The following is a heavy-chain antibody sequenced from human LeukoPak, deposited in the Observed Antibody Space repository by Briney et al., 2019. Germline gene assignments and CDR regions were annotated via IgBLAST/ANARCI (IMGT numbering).Heavy chain of an antibody. Sequence: SETLSLTCTVSGGSISSYYWNWIRQTPGKGLEWIGYIYYSGSTNYNPSLKSRVTISVDTSKNQFSLKLSSVTAADTAVYYCARGVSDYSYFARYYFDYWGQGTLVTVSS. CDR3: ARGVSDYSYFARYYFDY. CDR1: GGSISSYY. CDR2: IYYSGST. J-gene: IGHJ4*02. D-gene: IGHD4-11*01. V-gene: IGHV4-59*01.